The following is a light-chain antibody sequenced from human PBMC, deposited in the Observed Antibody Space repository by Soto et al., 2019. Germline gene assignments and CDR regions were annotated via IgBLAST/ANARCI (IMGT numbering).Light chain of an antibody. V-gene: IGKV1-5*01. Sequence: DIQMTQSPSTLSASVGDRVTITCRASQSISSWLAWYQQKPGKAPKLLIYAADTLHSGVPSRFSGSGSGTDFTLTISSLQSEDFAVYYCQQYDNWPWTFGQGTKVDIK. CDR1: QSISSW. CDR3: QQYDNWPWT. J-gene: IGKJ1*01. CDR2: AAD.